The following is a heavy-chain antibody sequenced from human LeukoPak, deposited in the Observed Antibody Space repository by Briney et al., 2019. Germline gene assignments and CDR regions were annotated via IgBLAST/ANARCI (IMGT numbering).Heavy chain of an antibody. J-gene: IGHJ4*02. D-gene: IGHD3-10*01. CDR2: INPNSGGT. CDR1: GYTFTGYY. V-gene: IGHV1-2*02. CDR3: ARYYYGSGRNY. Sequence: GASVKVSCKASGYTFTGYYIHWVRQAPGQGLEWMGWINPNSGGTNYAQKFQGRVTMTRDTSISTAYMEPSRLRSDDTAVYYCARYYYGSGRNYWGQGTLVTVSS.